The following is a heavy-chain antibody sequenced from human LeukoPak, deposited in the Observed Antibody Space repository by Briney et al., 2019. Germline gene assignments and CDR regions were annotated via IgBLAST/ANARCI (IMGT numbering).Heavy chain of an antibody. CDR1: GGSISSGSYY. V-gene: IGHV4-61*02. CDR2: IYTSGST. D-gene: IGHD2-2*01. Sequence: SETLSLTCTVSGGSISSGSYYWSWIRQPAGKGLEWIGRIYTSGSTNYNPSLKSRVTISVDTSKNQFSLKLSSVTDADTAVYYCARAGYCSSTSCFPNWFDPWGQGTLVTVSS. CDR3: ARAGYCSSTSCFPNWFDP. J-gene: IGHJ5*02.